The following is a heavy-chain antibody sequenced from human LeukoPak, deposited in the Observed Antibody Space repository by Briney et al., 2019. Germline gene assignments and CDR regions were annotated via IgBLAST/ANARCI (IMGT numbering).Heavy chain of an antibody. CDR2: IYSSGST. Sequence: SETVSLTCTVSGGFLSSYHWSWIRQPPGKGLEWIGFIYSSGSTNYDPSLKSRVTISVDTSKNQFSLKLKFVTAADTAVYYCARDLGYCSNTSCLSYGMDVWGQGTTVTVSS. CDR3: ARDLGYCSNTSCLSYGMDV. CDR1: GGFLSSYH. V-gene: IGHV4-59*01. D-gene: IGHD2-2*01. J-gene: IGHJ6*02.